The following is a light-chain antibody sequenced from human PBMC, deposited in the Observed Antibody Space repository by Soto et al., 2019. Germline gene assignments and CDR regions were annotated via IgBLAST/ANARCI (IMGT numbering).Light chain of an antibody. CDR2: DVS. CDR3: SAFTSSSTMV. CDR1: SSDVGSYNR. Sequence: QSALTQPPSVSGSPGQSVTISCTGTSSDVGSYNRVSWYQQPPGTATKVRIYDVSNRPSGVPDRFSGSKSGNTATLTISGLQAEDEADYYCSAFTSSSTMVFGGGTKLTVL. J-gene: IGLJ2*01. V-gene: IGLV2-18*02.